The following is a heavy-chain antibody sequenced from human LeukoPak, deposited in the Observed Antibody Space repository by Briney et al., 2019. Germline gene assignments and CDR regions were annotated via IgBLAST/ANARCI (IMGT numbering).Heavy chain of an antibody. Sequence: ASVKVSCKASGGTFNSYAITWVRQAPGQGLEWMGWISAGNGNTKYSQNFQGRVSFISNTSATTAFMELSSLRSEDAAVYYCARDSGSGSNDYWGQGTLVTVSS. J-gene: IGHJ4*02. CDR1: GGTFNSYA. CDR3: ARDSGSGSNDY. D-gene: IGHD1-26*01. CDR2: ISAGNGNT. V-gene: IGHV1-3*01.